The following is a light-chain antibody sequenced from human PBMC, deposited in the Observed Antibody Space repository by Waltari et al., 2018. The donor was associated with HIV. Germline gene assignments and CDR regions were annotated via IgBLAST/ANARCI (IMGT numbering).Light chain of an antibody. CDR3: QSYDSSLV. Sequence: QSVLTQPPSVSGAPGQRLTISCTGSSSNIGAGSDVHWYQQIAGAAPKLLICGDNNRPSGVPDRFSGSKSGTSASLAITGLQAEDAADYYCQSYDSSLVFGGGTKLTV. J-gene: IGLJ2*01. CDR1: SSNIGAGSD. V-gene: IGLV1-40*01. CDR2: GDN.